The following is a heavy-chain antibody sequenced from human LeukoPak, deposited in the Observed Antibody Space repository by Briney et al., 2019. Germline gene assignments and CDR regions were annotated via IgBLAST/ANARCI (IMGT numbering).Heavy chain of an antibody. J-gene: IGHJ4*02. V-gene: IGHV4-59*01. D-gene: IGHD2-8*02. CDR2: IYYSGST. CDR1: GWSHSSYY. Sequence: EAPSLPRTVSGWSHSSYYWGWVRQPPREGLEWIGYIYYSGSTNYNPSLKSRVTISVDTSKNQFSLKLSSVTAADTAVYYCAGAGPPYYFDYWGQGTLVTVSS. CDR3: AGAGPPYYFDY.